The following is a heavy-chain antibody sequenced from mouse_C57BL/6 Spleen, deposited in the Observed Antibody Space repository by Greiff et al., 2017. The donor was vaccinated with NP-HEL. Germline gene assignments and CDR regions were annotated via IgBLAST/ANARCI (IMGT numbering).Heavy chain of an antibody. CDR3: AKKDYDGYYAMDY. D-gene: IGHD2-4*01. V-gene: IGHV2-5*01. CDR2: IWRGGST. CDR1: GFSLTSYG. J-gene: IGHJ4*01. Sequence: QVHVKQSGPGLVQPSQSLSITCTVSGFSLTSYGVHWVRQSPGKGLEWLGVIWRGGSTDYNAAFMSRLSITKDNSKSQVFFKMNSLQADDTAIYYCAKKDYDGYYAMDYWGQGTSVTVSS.